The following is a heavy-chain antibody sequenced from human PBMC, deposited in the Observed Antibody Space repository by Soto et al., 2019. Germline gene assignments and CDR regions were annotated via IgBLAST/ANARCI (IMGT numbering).Heavy chain of an antibody. J-gene: IGHJ6*02. Sequence: QVQLVGSGGGVVQPGRSLRLSCAASGFTFSSYAMHWVRQAPGKGLEWVAVISYDGSNKYYADSVKGRFTISRDNSKNTLYLQMNSLRAEDTAVYFCARALTRYYYDTSGYPYYYYGMDVWGQGTTVTVSS. CDR1: GFTFSSYA. CDR2: ISYDGSNK. D-gene: IGHD3-22*01. CDR3: ARALTRYYYDTSGYPYYYYGMDV. V-gene: IGHV3-30-3*01.